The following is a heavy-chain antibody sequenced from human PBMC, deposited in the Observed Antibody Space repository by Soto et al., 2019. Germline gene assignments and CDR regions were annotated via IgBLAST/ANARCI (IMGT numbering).Heavy chain of an antibody. V-gene: IGHV1-69*13. J-gene: IGHJ6*02. CDR3: ARGLRTGNYGMDV. Sequence: SVKVSFQASGGPFDNYAVSLVRQAPGQGLEWMGGITPMFETVNYAQRFQGRLTIAADESTSTAYMELTSLTSADTAIYFCARGLRTGNYGMDVWGQGTTVTVSS. CDR1: GGPFDNYA. CDR2: ITPMFETV. D-gene: IGHD2-15*01.